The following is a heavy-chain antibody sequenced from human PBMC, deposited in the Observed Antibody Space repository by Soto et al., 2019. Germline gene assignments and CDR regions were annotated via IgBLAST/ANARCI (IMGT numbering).Heavy chain of an antibody. D-gene: IGHD2-15*01. Sequence: SETLSLTCNVSGGPINSPDYYWTWIRQSPGKGLEWIGYMYFSGSTNYNPSLKSPITISLDTSKNQFSLKLSSVTAADTAVYYCARCRVGSCLDYWGQGTLVTVSS. J-gene: IGHJ4*02. CDR2: MYFSGST. CDR3: ARCRVGSCLDY. V-gene: IGHV4-61*08. CDR1: GGPINSPDYY.